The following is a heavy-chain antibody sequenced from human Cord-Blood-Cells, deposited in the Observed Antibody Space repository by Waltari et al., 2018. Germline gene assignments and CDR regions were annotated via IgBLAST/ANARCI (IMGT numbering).Heavy chain of an antibody. D-gene: IGHD6-6*01. CDR3: ARSWYSSSFDY. CDR2: INHSGST. V-gene: IGHV4-34*01. J-gene: IGHJ4*02. CDR1: GGSFSGYY. Sequence: QVQLQQWGAGLLKPSETLSLTCAVYGGSFSGYYWIWIRQPPGKGLELIGEINHSGSTNYNPSLKSRVTISVDTSKNQFSLKLSSVTAADTAVYYCARSWYSSSFDYWGQGTLVTVSS.